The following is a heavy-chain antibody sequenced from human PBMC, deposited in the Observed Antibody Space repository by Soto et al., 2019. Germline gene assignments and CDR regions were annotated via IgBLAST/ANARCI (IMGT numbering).Heavy chain of an antibody. V-gene: IGHV3-48*01. Sequence: GGSLRLSCAASGFTFSSYSMNWVRQAPGKGLEWVSYISSSSSTIYYAESVKGRFTITRDNAKNSLYLEMNSLRAEDTAVYYCARPRFLEWPRDYYYMDVWGKGTTVTVSS. J-gene: IGHJ6*03. CDR2: ISSSSSTI. CDR3: ARPRFLEWPRDYYYMDV. CDR1: GFTFSSYS. D-gene: IGHD3-3*01.